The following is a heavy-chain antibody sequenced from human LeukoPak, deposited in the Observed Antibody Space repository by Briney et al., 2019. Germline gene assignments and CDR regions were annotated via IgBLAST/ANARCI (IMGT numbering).Heavy chain of an antibody. CDR2: INHSGST. CDR1: GGSFSGYY. CDR3: ARLRPYYYYGMDV. V-gene: IGHV4-34*01. Sequence: SETLSLTYAVYGGSFSGYYWSWIRQPPGKGLEWIGEINHSGSTNYNPSLKSRVTISVDTSKNQFSLKLSSVTAADTAVYYCARLRPYYYYGMDVWGQGTTVTVSS. J-gene: IGHJ6*02.